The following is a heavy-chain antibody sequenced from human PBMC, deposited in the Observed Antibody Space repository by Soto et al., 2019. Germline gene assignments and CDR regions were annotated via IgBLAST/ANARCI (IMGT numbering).Heavy chain of an antibody. CDR1: GGTFSNYG. D-gene: IGHD3-22*01. J-gene: IGHJ6*02. CDR3: ARGGSDYEGSGYYQGHV. CDR2: IVPIFGA. Sequence: QVQLVQSGAEVKKPGSSVKVSCKSSGGTFSNYGFSWVRQAPGQGLECMGVIVPIFGAEHPQQFRGRVTITADESTNTVCRGLRGLRSEDTAVYYCARGGSDYEGSGYYQGHVWGQGTTVTVSS. V-gene: IGHV1-69*12.